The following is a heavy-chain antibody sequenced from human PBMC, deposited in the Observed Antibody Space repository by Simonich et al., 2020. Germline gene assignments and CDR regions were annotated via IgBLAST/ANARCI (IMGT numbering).Heavy chain of an antibody. CDR2: IYYSWST. CDR3: ARRTTGITIFGVVTNYWYFDL. J-gene: IGHJ2*01. CDR1: GGSISSYY. V-gene: IGHV4-59*12. Sequence: ESVPGLVKPSETLSLTCTVSGGSISSYYWSWIRQPPGKGLEWIGYIYYSWSTNYNPSLKSLVTISVDTSKNQFSLKLSSVTAADTAVYYCARRTTGITIFGVVTNYWYFDLWGRVTLVTVSS. D-gene: IGHD3-3*01.